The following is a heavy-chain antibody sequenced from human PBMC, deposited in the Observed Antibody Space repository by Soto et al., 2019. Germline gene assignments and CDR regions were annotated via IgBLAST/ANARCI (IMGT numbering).Heavy chain of an antibody. Sequence: SETLSLTCTVSGGSISSGGYYWSWIRQPPGKGLEWIGYIYYSGSTNYNPSLKSRVTISVDTSKNQFSLKLNSMTAADTAVYYCARHNYGSGSTYFDYWGQGTLVTVSS. D-gene: IGHD3-10*01. CDR1: GGSISSGGYY. CDR3: ARHNYGSGSTYFDY. J-gene: IGHJ4*02. CDR2: IYYSGST. V-gene: IGHV4-61*08.